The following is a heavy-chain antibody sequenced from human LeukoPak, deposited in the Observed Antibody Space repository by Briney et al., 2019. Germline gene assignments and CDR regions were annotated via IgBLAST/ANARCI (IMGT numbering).Heavy chain of an antibody. D-gene: IGHD3-3*01. CDR3: APQLRGQIFGGLFDY. CDR2: ISSSGSTI. Sequence: GGSLRLSCAASGFTFSSYEMNWVRQAPGKGLEWVSYISSSGSTIYYADSVKGRFTISRDNAKNSLYLQMNSLRAEDTAVYYCAPQLRGQIFGGLFDYWGQGTLVTVSS. J-gene: IGHJ4*02. CDR1: GFTFSSYE. V-gene: IGHV3-48*03.